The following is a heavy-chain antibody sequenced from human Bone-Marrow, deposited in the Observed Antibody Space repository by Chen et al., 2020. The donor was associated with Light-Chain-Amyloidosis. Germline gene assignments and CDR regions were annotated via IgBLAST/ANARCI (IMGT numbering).Heavy chain of an antibody. J-gene: IGHJ1*01. CDR2: IYSSGSS. V-gene: IGHV4-39*07. D-gene: IGHD3-16*02. Sequence: QVHLQLSGPGLVKPSETLSLKCSVSGDSITSSTDYWGWLRQPPGKGLEYIASIYSSGSSYYKPSLKSRVTISVDTSKNQFSLRLTPATAADTAVYYCVRSRYSTGPFEVWGQGSLVTVSS. CDR3: VRSRYSTGPFEV. CDR1: GDSITSSTDY.